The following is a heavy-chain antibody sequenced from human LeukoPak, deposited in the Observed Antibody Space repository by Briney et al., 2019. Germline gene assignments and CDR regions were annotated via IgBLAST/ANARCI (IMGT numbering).Heavy chain of an antibody. D-gene: IGHD3-10*01. J-gene: IGHJ4*02. CDR1: GYTFTGYY. CDR3: ARGITTVRGDRNDY. Sequence: ASVKVSCKASGYTFTGYYMHWVRQAPGQGLEWMGWINPNSGGTNYAQKFQGRVTMTRDTSISTAYMELSRLRSDDTAVYYCARGITTVRGDRNDYWGQGTLVTVSS. CDR2: INPNSGGT. V-gene: IGHV1-2*02.